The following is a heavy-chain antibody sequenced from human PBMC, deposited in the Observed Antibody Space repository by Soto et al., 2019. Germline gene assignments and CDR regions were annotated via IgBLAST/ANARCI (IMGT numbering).Heavy chain of an antibody. Sequence: QVQLVESGGGVVQPGRSLRVSCAASGFTFSIYAMHWVRQAPGTGLEWVAVISYDGTKTYYADSVKGPFTISRDNSKNTVYLQMNSLRDEDTAVYYCAKDRGPRRQWLIGPFDYWGQGTVVT. J-gene: IGHJ4*02. V-gene: IGHV3-30*18. CDR1: GFTFSIYA. D-gene: IGHD6-19*01. CDR3: AKDRGPRRQWLIGPFDY. CDR2: ISYDGTKT.